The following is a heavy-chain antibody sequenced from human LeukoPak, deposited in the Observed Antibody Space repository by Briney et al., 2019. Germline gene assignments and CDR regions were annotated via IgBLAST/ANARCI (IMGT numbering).Heavy chain of an antibody. J-gene: IGHJ4*02. CDR1: GGSISSGDYY. CDR2: IYYSGST. V-gene: IGHV4-30-4*08. Sequence: SQTLSLTCTVSGGSISSGDYYWSWIRQPPRKGLEWIGYIYYSGSTYYNPSLKSRVTISVDTSKNQFSLKLSSVTAADTAVYYCARVSGQQLYFYWGQGTLVTVSS. CDR3: ARVSGQQLYFY. D-gene: IGHD6-13*01.